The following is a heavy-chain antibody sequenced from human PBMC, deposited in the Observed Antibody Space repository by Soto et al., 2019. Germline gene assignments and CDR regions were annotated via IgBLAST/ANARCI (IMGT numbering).Heavy chain of an antibody. CDR2: VNHSGTT. CDR3: ARGIGYCSSINCYSSRRLRFDS. D-gene: IGHD2-2*01. Sequence: QVQLQQWGAGLLKPSETLSLTCAVYGGSFSGYYWTWIRQSPEKGLEWIGEVNHSGTTYYNPSLKPRVTISVHTAKNLFSLKMSSATAADPAVYYCARGIGYCSSINCYSSRRLRFDSWGQGTLVTVSS. J-gene: IGHJ4*02. V-gene: IGHV4-34*01. CDR1: GGSFSGYY.